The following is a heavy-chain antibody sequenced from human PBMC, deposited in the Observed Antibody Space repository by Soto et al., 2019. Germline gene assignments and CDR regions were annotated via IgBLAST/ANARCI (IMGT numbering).Heavy chain of an antibody. J-gene: IGHJ3*02. D-gene: IGHD5-12*01. Sequence: GASVKVSCKASGGTFSSYAISWVRQAPGQGLEWMGGIIPIFGTANYAQKFQGRVTITADESTSTAYMELSSLRSEDTAVYYCAREGLSRDGYNMYAFDIWGQGTMVTVSS. V-gene: IGHV1-69*13. CDR1: GGTFSSYA. CDR2: IIPIFGTA. CDR3: AREGLSRDGYNMYAFDI.